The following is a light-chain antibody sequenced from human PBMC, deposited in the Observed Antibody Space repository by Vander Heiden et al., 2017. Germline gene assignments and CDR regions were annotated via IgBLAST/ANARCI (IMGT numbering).Light chain of an antibody. V-gene: IGLV4-60*03. Sequence: QPVLTQSSSASASLGSSVKLTCTLSSGHSSYIIAWHQQQPGKAPRYLMKLEGSGSYNKGSGVPYRFSGSSSGAVRYLTISNLQADDESDYYCETWDSNVVFGGGTKLTVL. CDR1: SGHSSYI. CDR2: LEGSGSY. J-gene: IGLJ2*01. CDR3: ETWDSNVV.